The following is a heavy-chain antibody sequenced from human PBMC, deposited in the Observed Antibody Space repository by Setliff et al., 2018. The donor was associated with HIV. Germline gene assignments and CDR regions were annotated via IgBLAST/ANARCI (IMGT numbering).Heavy chain of an antibody. D-gene: IGHD7-27*01. Sequence: KASETLSLTCTVSGYSISSDYYWGWIRQPPGKGLEWIGNIYHSGSTYYNPSLKSRVTMSADTSKNQFSLKLISVTAADTAVYYCARAWGPVTRALGSWGQGTLVTVSS. J-gene: IGHJ5*02. CDR3: ARAWGPVTRALGS. V-gene: IGHV4-38-2*02. CDR1: GYSISSDYY. CDR2: IYHSGST.